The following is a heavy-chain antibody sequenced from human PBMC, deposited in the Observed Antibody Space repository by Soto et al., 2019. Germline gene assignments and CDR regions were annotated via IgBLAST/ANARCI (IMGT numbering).Heavy chain of an antibody. J-gene: IGHJ4*02. CDR3: ARYDFVAYYFDL. D-gene: IGHD3-3*01. V-gene: IGHV4-59*01. Sequence: PSETLSLTCAVSIGSISSYYWSWIRRPPGKGLEWIGYMIYRGTANYNPSLKSRVTISVETSKNQFSLNLSSVSTADTAMYFCARYDFVAYYFDLWGPGTLVTVSS. CDR1: IGSISSYY. CDR2: MIYRGTA.